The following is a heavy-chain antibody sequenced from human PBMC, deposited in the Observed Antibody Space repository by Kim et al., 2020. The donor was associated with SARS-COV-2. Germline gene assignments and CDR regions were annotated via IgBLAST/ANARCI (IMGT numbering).Heavy chain of an antibody. CDR1: GFVFHNFD. CDR3: ARPPPSLPQWLFAI. J-gene: IGHJ1*01. V-gene: IGHV3-23*01. D-gene: IGHD5-12*01. Sequence: GGSLRLSCAASGFVFHNFDMSWVRQAQGKGLEWVSGIDGSGGVTYYANSVKGRFTISRDNFKNTLFLQMNNLRVDDSAVYYCARPPPSLPQWLFAIWSQG. CDR2: IDGSGGVT.